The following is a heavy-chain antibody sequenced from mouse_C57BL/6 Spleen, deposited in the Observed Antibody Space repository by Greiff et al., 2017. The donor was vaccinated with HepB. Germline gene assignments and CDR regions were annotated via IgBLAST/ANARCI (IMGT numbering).Heavy chain of an antibody. CDR1: GFTFSDYG. D-gene: IGHD4-1*01. J-gene: IGHJ2*01. Sequence: EVMLVESGGGLVKPGGSLKLSCAASGFTFSDYGMHWVRQAPEKGLEWVAYISSGSSTIYYADTVKGRFTISRDNAKNTLFLQMTSLRSEDTAMYYCARRDWEGGDYFDYWGQGTTLTVSS. CDR2: ISSGSSTI. CDR3: ARRDWEGGDYFDY. V-gene: IGHV5-17*01.